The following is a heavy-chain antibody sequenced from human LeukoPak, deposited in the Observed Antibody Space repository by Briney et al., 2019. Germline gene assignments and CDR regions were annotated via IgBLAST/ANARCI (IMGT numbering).Heavy chain of an antibody. CDR1: GFTFTTYS. D-gene: IGHD4-17*01. Sequence: PGGSLRLSCEASGFTFTTYSMTWVRQAPGKGLEWVSIISSGSSAIFSADALKGRFTISRDDAKNLLYLDMNSLRAEDTAVYYCARGHTAVTRHLDFWGQGTLVTVSS. J-gene: IGHJ4*02. V-gene: IGHV3-21*01. CDR2: ISSGSSAI. CDR3: ARGHTAVTRHLDF.